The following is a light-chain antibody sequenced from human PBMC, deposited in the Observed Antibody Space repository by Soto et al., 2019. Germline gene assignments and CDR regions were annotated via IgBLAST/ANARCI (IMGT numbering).Light chain of an antibody. CDR2: SNN. J-gene: IGLJ1*01. V-gene: IGLV1-44*01. Sequence: QSVLTQPPSASGTPGQRVTISCSGSNSNIGSNSVNWYQQLPGTAPKLLMYSNNQRPSGVPDRFSGSKSGTSASLAISGLQSEDEADYYCAAWDDSLNGNVFGTGTKLTVL. CDR1: NSNIGSNS. CDR3: AAWDDSLNGNV.